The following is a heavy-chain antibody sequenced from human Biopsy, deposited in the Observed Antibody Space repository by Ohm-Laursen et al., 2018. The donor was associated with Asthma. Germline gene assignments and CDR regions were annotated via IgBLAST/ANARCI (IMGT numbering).Heavy chain of an antibody. CDR3: ASETGHSYGSGSEYYFDY. V-gene: IGHV1-69*13. CDR1: GYNFISFA. CDR2: IIPIFGTT. Sequence: SVKVSCKASGYNFISFAIHWVRQAPGQRLEWMGGIIPIFGTTNYAQKFKGRVTITADESSSTAYMELSSLRSEDTAVYYCASETGHSYGSGSEYYFDYWGLGTLVTVSS. D-gene: IGHD3-10*01. J-gene: IGHJ4*02.